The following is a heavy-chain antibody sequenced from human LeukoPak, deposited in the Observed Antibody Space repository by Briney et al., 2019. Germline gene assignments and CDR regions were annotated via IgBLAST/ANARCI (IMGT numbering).Heavy chain of an antibody. CDR1: GFTFSNAW. J-gene: IGHJ6*03. Sequence: GGSLRLSCAASGFTFSNAWMSWVRQAPGKGLEWVGRIKSKTDGGTTDYAAPVKGRFTISRDDSKNTLYLQMNSLKTEDTAVYYCTTDREPFGVANRYYYYYMDVWGKGTTVTVSS. V-gene: IGHV3-15*01. CDR2: IKSKTDGGTT. D-gene: IGHD3-3*01. CDR3: TTDREPFGVANRYYYYYMDV.